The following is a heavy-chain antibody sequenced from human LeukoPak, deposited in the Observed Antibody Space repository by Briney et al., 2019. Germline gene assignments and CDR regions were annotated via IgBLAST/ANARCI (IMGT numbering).Heavy chain of an antibody. Sequence: GGSLRLPCAASGYIFSDFGMHWVRQAPGTGLEWVAFIRSDGSKKYYADSVKGRFSISRDDSNRTLYLQMTSLRPEDTAFYFCARYSSGWPFDTWGQGTLVTVSS. CDR2: IRSDGSKK. CDR3: ARYSSGWPFDT. J-gene: IGHJ4*02. V-gene: IGHV3-30*02. D-gene: IGHD6-19*01. CDR1: GYIFSDFG.